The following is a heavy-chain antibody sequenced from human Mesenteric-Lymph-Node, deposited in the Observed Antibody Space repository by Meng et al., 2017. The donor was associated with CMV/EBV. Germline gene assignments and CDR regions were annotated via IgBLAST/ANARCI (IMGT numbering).Heavy chain of an antibody. CDR2: ISNSGSTI. Sequence: GGSLRLSCAASGFTFSDHYMSWIRQAPGKGLEWVSYISNSGSTIYYANSVKGRFTISRDNAKNSLYLQMDSLRAEDTAVYYCAADVGSSWLGGYYYYGMDVWGQGTTVTVSS. J-gene: IGHJ6*02. CDR1: GFTFSDHY. CDR3: AADVGSSWLGGYYYYGMDV. V-gene: IGHV3-11*01. D-gene: IGHD6-13*01.